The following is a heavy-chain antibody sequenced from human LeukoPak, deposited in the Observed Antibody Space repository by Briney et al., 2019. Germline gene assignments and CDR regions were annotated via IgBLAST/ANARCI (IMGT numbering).Heavy chain of an antibody. CDR2: ISSSGSTI. CDR1: GFTFSSYE. Sequence: GGSLRLSCAASGFTFSSYEMNWVRQAPGKGLEWVSYISSSGSTIYYADSVKGRFTISRDNAKNSLYLQMNSLRAEDTAVYYCAIGGDDSSGYLFDYWGQGTLVTVSS. J-gene: IGHJ4*02. V-gene: IGHV3-48*03. D-gene: IGHD3-22*01. CDR3: AIGGDDSSGYLFDY.